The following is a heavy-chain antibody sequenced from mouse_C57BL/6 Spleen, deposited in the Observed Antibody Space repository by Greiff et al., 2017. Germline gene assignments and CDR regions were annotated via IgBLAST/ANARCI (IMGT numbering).Heavy chain of an antibody. D-gene: IGHD2-3*01. CDR1: GFTFSDYG. Sequence: EVKLVESGGGLVKPGGSLKLSCAASGFTFSDYGMHWVRQAPEKGLEWVAYISSGSSTIYYADTVKGGFTISRDNAKNTLFLQMTSLRSEDTAMYYCARIDGSLGYWGQGTTLTVSS. J-gene: IGHJ2*01. V-gene: IGHV5-17*01. CDR3: ARIDGSLGY. CDR2: ISSGSSTI.